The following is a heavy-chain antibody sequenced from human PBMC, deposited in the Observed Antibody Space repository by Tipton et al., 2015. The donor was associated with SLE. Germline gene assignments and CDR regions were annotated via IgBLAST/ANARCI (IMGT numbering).Heavy chain of an antibody. J-gene: IGHJ3*02. D-gene: IGHD3-22*01. CDR3: ARGYYYDSSGYYSDAFDI. V-gene: IGHV4-38-2*02. Sequence: TLSLTCTVSGGSISSHYWGWIRQPPGKGLEWIGSIYHSGSTYYDPSLKSRVTISVDTSKNQFSLKLSSVTAADTAVYYCARGYYYDSSGYYSDAFDIWGQGTMVTVSS. CDR2: IYHSGST. CDR1: GGSISSHY.